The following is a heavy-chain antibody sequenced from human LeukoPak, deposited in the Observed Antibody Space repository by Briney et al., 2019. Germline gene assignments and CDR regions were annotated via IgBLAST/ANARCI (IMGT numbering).Heavy chain of an antibody. V-gene: IGHV3-23*01. CDR3: AKDPRMWIQTIDS. CDR2: ISGSDRTT. CDR1: GFTFNSFA. D-gene: IGHD5-18*01. Sequence: PGGSLRLSCAASGFTFNSFAMSWVRQAPRKGLEWVSGISGSDRTTYYADSVKGRFTISRDNSKNPLYLQMNSLRAEDTAVYYCAKDPRMWIQTIDSWGQGTLVTVSS. J-gene: IGHJ4*02.